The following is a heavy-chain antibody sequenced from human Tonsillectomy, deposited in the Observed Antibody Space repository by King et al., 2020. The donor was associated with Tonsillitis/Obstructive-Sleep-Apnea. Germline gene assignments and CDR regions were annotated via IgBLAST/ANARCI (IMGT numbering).Heavy chain of an antibody. CDR2: ISAYNGNT. J-gene: IGHJ4*02. Sequence: QLVQSGAEVKKPGASVKVSCKASGYTFTNYGISWVRQAPGQGLEWMGWISAYNGNTNSAQKLQGRVTMTTDTFTSTAFMELRSLRSDDTAVYYCARDSMSHYYDSSAYYTFDYWSQGTLVTVSS. CDR1: GYTFTNYG. V-gene: IGHV1-18*01. CDR3: ARDSMSHYYDSSAYYTFDY. D-gene: IGHD3-22*01.